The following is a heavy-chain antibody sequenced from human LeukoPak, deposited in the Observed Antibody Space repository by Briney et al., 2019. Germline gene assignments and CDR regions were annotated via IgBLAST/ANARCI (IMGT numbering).Heavy chain of an antibody. CDR2: ISTSSSRI. CDR3: ARDYETKVWFGEILY. D-gene: IGHD3-10*01. J-gene: IGHJ4*02. Sequence: GGSLRLSCEPSGFTLSTYNMNCVRDAPGEGLKCVAYISTSSSRIYYSDSVKGRFTVSRDNAKNSLYLQMNSLRDEDTAVYYCARDYETKVWFGEILYWGQGILVTVSS. CDR1: GFTLSTYN. V-gene: IGHV3-48*02.